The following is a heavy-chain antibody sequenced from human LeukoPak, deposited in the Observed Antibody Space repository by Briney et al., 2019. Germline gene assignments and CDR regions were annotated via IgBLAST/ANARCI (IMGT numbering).Heavy chain of an antibody. J-gene: IGHJ4*02. CDR3: ASTGTLTGGVIIN. V-gene: IGHV4-61*02. D-gene: IGHD3-10*01. Sequence: SRTLSLTCTVSGGSISSGSYYWSWIRQPAGKGLEWIGRIYTSGSTNYNPSLKSRVTISVDTSKNQFSLKLSSVTAADTAVYYCASTGTLTGGVIINWGQGTLVTVSS. CDR1: GGSISSGSYY. CDR2: IYTSGST.